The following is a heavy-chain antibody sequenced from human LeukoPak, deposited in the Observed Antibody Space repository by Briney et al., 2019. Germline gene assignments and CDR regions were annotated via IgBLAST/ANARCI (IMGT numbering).Heavy chain of an antibody. CDR3: AREVGYSSSWYARNYFDY. CDR1: GFTFSSYR. J-gene: IGHJ4*02. V-gene: IGHV3-21*01. Sequence: GGSLRLSCAASGFTFSSYRMNWVRQAPGKGLEWVSSITTSSSFIYYADSVKGRFTVSRDNAKDSLYLQMSSLRAEDTAVYYCAREVGYSSSWYARNYFDYWGQGTLVTVSS. CDR2: ITTSSSFI. D-gene: IGHD6-13*01.